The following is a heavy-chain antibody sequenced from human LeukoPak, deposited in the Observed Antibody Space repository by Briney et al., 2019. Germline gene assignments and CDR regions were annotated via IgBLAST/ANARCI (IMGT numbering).Heavy chain of an antibody. J-gene: IGHJ4*02. CDR3: ATRGGPSTFGELLVALDY. CDR1: GFTFSNCA. Sequence: PGGSLRLSCAASGFTFSNCAMSWVRQAPGKGLEWVSGISGSGGSTYYADSVKGRFTISRDNSKNTVYLQMNSLRAEDTAVYYCATRGGPSTFGELLVALDYWGQGTLVTVSS. D-gene: IGHD3-10*01. V-gene: IGHV3-23*01. CDR2: ISGSGGST.